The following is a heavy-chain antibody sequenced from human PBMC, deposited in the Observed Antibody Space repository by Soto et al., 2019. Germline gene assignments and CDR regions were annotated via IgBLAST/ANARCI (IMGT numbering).Heavy chain of an antibody. CDR1: GGPISSSSYY. CDR3: AGHPIGYSGYDSDY. CDR2: IYYRGST. V-gene: IGHV4-39*01. D-gene: IGHD5-12*01. J-gene: IGHJ4*02. Sequence: QLQLQESGPGLVKPSETLSLTCSVSGGPISSSSYYWGWIRHPPGKGREGFGCIYYRGSTYYTPSLKSRVTISVDTSKNQFSLKLSSVTAADTAVYYCAGHPIGYSGYDSDYWGQGTLVTVSS.